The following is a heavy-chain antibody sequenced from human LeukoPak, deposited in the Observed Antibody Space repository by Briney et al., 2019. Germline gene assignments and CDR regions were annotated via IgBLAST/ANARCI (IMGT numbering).Heavy chain of an antibody. Sequence: GGSLTLSCAASGFTFSSYALSWVRQAPGKGLEWVSSISDSGVSTYYADSVKGRFTISRDNSKNTLYLQMKSLRVEDTAVYYCAKEDSFFDYWGQGTLVTVSS. CDR1: GFTFSSYA. CDR2: ISDSGVST. D-gene: IGHD5-18*01. V-gene: IGHV3-23*01. J-gene: IGHJ4*02. CDR3: AKEDSFFDY.